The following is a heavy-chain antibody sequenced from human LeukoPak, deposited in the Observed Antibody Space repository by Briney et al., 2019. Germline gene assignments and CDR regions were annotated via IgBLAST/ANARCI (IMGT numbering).Heavy chain of an antibody. Sequence: SLKLSCEASGYTCTGYYMQWVRRAPGQQPEWMGRINPDNGLRIYAENFHDRHTMTTAPSIRSPCMQRTRLPSDVTAGYYFATAQGGAAAGYSGDGLDVWGQGNTVTVSS. J-gene: IGHJ6*02. V-gene: IGHV1-2*02. CDR1: GYTCTGYY. CDR3: ATAQGGAAAGYSGDGLDV. CDR2: INPDNGLR. D-gene: IGHD6-13*01.